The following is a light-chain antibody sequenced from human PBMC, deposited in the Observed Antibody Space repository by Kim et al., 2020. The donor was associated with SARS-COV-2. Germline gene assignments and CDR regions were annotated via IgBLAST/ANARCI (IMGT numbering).Light chain of an antibody. CDR2: QDS. V-gene: IGLV3-1*01. CDR3: QAWDSSTVV. J-gene: IGLJ2*01. CDR1: KLGDKY. Sequence: VAPGQTASITCSGDKLGDKYSCWYQQKPGQSPVLVIYQDSKRPSGIPERFSGSNSGNTATLTISGTQAMDEADYYCQAWDSSTVVFGGGTKVTVL.